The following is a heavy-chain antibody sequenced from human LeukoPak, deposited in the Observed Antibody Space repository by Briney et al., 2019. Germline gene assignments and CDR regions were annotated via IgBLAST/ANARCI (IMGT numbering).Heavy chain of an antibody. J-gene: IGHJ6*02. CDR3: ATGVAYYYYGMDV. Sequence: GASVKVSCKVSGYTLTELSMHWVRQAPGKGLEWMGGFDPEDGETIYAQKFQGRVTMIEDTSTDTAYMKLSSLRSEDTAVYYCATGVAYYYYGMDVWGQGTTVTVSS. CDR2: FDPEDGET. V-gene: IGHV1-24*01. CDR1: GYTLTELS.